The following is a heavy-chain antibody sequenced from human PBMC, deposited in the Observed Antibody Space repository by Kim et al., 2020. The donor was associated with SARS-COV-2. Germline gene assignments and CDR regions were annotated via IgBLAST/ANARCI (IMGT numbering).Heavy chain of an antibody. CDR3: AKVRDSSGYYFGVRYYFDY. V-gene: IGHV3-23*01. D-gene: IGHD3-22*01. Sequence: GRFTISRDNTKNTLYLQMNSLRAEDTAVYYCAKVRDSSGYYFGVRYYFDYWGQGTLVTVSS. J-gene: IGHJ4*02.